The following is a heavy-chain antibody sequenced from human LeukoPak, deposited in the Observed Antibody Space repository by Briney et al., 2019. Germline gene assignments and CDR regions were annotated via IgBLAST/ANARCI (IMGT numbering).Heavy chain of an antibody. CDR1: GFTFSSYG. D-gene: IGHD3-22*01. Sequence: GGSLRLSCAASGFTFSSYGMHWVRQAPGKGLEWVAVIWYDGSNKYYADSVKGRFTISRDNSKNTLYLQLNSLRAEDTAVYYCARDMISTPGGAFDIWGQGTMVTVSS. J-gene: IGHJ3*02. CDR2: IWYDGSNK. CDR3: ARDMISTPGGAFDI. V-gene: IGHV3-33*01.